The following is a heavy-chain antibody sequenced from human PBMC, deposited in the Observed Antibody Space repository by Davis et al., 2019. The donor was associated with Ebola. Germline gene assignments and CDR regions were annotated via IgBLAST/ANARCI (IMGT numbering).Heavy chain of an antibody. CDR3: AREGGITIFGVVIPFDY. CDR2: ISSSSSYI. D-gene: IGHD3-3*01. V-gene: IGHV3-21*01. Sequence: GESLKISCAASGFTFSSYSMNWVRQAPGKGLEWVSSISSSSSYIYYADSVKGRFTISRDNAKNSLYLQMNSLRAEDTAVYYCAREGGITIFGVVIPFDYWGQGTLVTVSS. J-gene: IGHJ4*02. CDR1: GFTFSSYS.